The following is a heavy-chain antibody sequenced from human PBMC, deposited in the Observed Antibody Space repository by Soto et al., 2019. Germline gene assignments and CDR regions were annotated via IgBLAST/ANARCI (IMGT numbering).Heavy chain of an antibody. J-gene: IGHJ4*02. D-gene: IGHD6-19*01. CDR3: ARSPSGWLGTSDY. V-gene: IGHV3-33*01. Sequence: AVGSLRLSCAASGFTFSSYGMHWVRQAPGKGLEWVAVIWYDGSNKYYADSVKGRFTISRDNSKNTLYLQMNSLRAEDTAVYYCARSPSGWLGTSDYWGQGTLVTVSS. CDR1: GFTFSSYG. CDR2: IWYDGSNK.